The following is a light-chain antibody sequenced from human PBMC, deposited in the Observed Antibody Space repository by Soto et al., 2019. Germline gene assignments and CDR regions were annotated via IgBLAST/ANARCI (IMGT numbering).Light chain of an antibody. Sequence: EIVLTQSPAALSLSPGERATLSCRASQGVSNYLAWYQQKPGQAPRLLIYDASKGATGIPARFSGSGSGTDFTLTISSLEPEDFAVYYCQQRSTWYTFGQGTKLQIK. CDR3: QQRSTWYT. CDR1: QGVSNY. J-gene: IGKJ2*01. CDR2: DAS. V-gene: IGKV3-11*01.